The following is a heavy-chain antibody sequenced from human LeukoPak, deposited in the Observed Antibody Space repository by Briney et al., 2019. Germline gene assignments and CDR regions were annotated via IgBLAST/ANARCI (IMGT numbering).Heavy chain of an antibody. D-gene: IGHD1-26*01. J-gene: IGHJ4*02. Sequence: ASVKVSCKVSGYTLTELSMHWVRQAPGKGLEWMGGFDPEDGETIYAQKFQGRVTMTEDTSTDTAYMELSSLRSEDTAVYYCATSLRVVGQFDYWGQGTPVTVSS. CDR2: FDPEDGET. V-gene: IGHV1-24*01. CDR3: ATSLRVVGQFDY. CDR1: GYTLTELS.